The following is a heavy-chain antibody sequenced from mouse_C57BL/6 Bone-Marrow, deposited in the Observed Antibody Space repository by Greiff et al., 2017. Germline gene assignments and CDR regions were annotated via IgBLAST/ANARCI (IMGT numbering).Heavy chain of an antibody. CDR1: GYTFTGYW. V-gene: IGHV1-9*01. CDR3: AIWGTTVVAPFDY. Sequence: VKLVESGAELMKPGASVKLSCKATGYTFTGYWIAWVKQRPGHGLEWIGEILPGSGSTNYNEKFKGKATVTADTSSNTAYMQLISMTNEDSAIYYCAIWGTTVVAPFDYWCQGTTLTVSS. D-gene: IGHD1-1*01. J-gene: IGHJ2*01. CDR2: ILPGSGST.